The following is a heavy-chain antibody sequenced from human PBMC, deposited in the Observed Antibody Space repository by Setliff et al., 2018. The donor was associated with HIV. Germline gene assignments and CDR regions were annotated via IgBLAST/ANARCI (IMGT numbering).Heavy chain of an antibody. V-gene: IGHV4-34*01. CDR3: ARLRDMEWELIGLDY. CDR2: IHYSGST. J-gene: IGHJ4*02. CDR1: GGSFSGYY. Sequence: SETLSLTCAVYGGSFSGYYWSWIRQPPGKGLEWIGEIHYSGSTNYSPSLKSRVTISLDTSKNQFSLKLSSVTAADTAIYYCARLRDMEWELIGLDYWGRGTLVTVSS. D-gene: IGHD1-26*01.